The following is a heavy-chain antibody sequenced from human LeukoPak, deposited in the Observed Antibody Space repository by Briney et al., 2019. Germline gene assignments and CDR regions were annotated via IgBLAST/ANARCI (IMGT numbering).Heavy chain of an antibody. CDR3: ARERTSGWDAFDF. V-gene: IGHV3-74*01. Sequence: GGSLRLSCAASGFTFSSYAMSWVRQAPGKGLVWVSRINSVGSSTSYADSVKGRFTISRDNAKNTLYLQMNSLRAEDTAVYYCARERTSGWDAFDFWGQGTLVTVSS. CDR2: INSVGSST. D-gene: IGHD6-19*01. J-gene: IGHJ4*02. CDR1: GFTFSSYA.